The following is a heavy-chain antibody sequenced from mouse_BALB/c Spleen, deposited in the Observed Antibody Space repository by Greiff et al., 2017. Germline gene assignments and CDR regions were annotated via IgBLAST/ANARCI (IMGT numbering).Heavy chain of an antibody. D-gene: IGHD2-14*01. CDR1: GFTFSSYG. V-gene: IGHV5-6-3*01. J-gene: IGHJ1*01. CDR2: INSNGGST. Sequence: EVKLMESGGGLVQPGGSLKLSCAASGFTFSSYGMSWVRQTPDKRLELVATINSNGGSTYYPDSVKGRFTISRDNAKNTLYLQMSSLKSEDTAMYYCARGAYYRYEDWYFDVWGAGTTVTVSS. CDR3: ARGAYYRYEDWYFDV.